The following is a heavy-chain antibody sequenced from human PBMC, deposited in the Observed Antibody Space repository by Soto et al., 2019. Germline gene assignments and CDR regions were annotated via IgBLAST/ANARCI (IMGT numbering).Heavy chain of an antibody. CDR3: ARDSSYDILTGNDAFDI. CDR2: ISAYNGNT. J-gene: IGHJ3*02. V-gene: IGHV1-18*01. CDR1: GYTFTSYG. Sequence: QVQLVQSGAEVKKPGASVKVSCKASGYTFTSYGISGVRQAPGQGLEWMGWISAYNGNTNYAQKLQGRVTMTTDTSTSTAYMELRSLRSDDTAVYYCARDSSYDILTGNDAFDIWGQGTMVTVSS. D-gene: IGHD3-9*01.